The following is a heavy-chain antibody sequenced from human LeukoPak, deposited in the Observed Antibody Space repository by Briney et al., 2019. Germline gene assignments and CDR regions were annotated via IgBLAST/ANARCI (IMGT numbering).Heavy chain of an antibody. Sequence: ASVKVSCKASGYTFTSYGISWVRQAPGQGLEWIGWISAYNGNTNYAQKFQGRVTMTTDTFTSTTYMELRSLRSDDTAVYYCARDLRDGSSWVDYWGQGTLVTVSS. CDR3: ARDLRDGSSWVDY. J-gene: IGHJ4*02. V-gene: IGHV1-18*01. CDR1: GYTFTSYG. D-gene: IGHD6-13*01. CDR2: ISAYNGNT.